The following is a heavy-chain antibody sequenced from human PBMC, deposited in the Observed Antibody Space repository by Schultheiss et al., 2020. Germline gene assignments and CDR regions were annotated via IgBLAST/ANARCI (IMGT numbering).Heavy chain of an antibody. CDR3: ARDRYYGSGSSFGFGMDV. V-gene: IGHV3-9*01. J-gene: IGHJ6*02. D-gene: IGHD3-10*01. Sequence: SLILSCAVSGFNFDDYAMHWVRQAPGKGLEWVSGIGWNSGSIGYADSVKGRFTISRDNAKNSLYLQMNSLRAEDTAVYYCARDRYYGSGSSFGFGMDVWGQGTTVTVTS. CDR1: GFNFDDYA. CDR2: IGWNSGSI.